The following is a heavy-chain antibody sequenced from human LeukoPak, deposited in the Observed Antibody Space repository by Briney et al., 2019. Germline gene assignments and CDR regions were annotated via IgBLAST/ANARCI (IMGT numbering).Heavy chain of an antibody. CDR3: ARDHNYAFDN. CDR2: IGIDSGNT. Sequence: GGSLRLSCTASGFPFSDYSMDWVRQAPGKELEWISYIGIDSGNTKYADSVRGRFTVSADNAKNSLFLQMNSLRVEDTAVYYCARDHNYAFDNWGQGTLVSVSS. J-gene: IGHJ4*02. D-gene: IGHD1-1*01. CDR1: GFPFSDYS. V-gene: IGHV3-48*04.